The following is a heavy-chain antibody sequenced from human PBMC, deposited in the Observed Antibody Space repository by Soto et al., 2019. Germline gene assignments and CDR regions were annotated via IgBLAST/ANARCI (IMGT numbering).Heavy chain of an antibody. Sequence: ASVKVSCKASGYTFTRSGISWVRQAPGQGLEWMGWISTYNGDTNYAQTFQGRVTMTTDTSTSTVHMEVRSLRSDDTAVYYCAREGVAPYYYYGMGVWGQGPPVTVSS. CDR3: AREGVAPYYYYGMGV. CDR1: GYTFTRSG. J-gene: IGHJ6*02. D-gene: IGHD5-12*01. V-gene: IGHV1-18*01. CDR2: ISTYNGDT.